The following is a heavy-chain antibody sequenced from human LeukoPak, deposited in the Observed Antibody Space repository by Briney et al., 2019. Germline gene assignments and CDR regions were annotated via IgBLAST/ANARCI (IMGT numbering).Heavy chain of an antibody. D-gene: IGHD1-14*01. CDR3: TRYNNDHFDY. J-gene: IGHJ4*02. V-gene: IGHV3-33*01. Sequence: HPGGSLGLSCAGSGFTFGGYGMHWFRQTPGKGLEWVAVIAYDGSRAFYADSVKGRFTISRDNSKNTMSVQMDDLGAEDTAVYYCTRYNNDHFDYWGQGTLVTVSS. CDR1: GFTFGGYG. CDR2: IAYDGSRA.